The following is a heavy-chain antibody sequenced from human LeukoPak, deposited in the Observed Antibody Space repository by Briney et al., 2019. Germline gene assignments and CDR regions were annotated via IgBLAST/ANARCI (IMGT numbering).Heavy chain of an antibody. CDR1: GFTFTSSA. J-gene: IGHJ4*02. CDR3: ALHRDTPPARVVEDY. Sequence: SVKVSCKASGFTFTSSAMQWVRQARGQRLEWIGWIVVGSGNTNYAQKFQERVTITRDMFTSTAYMELSSLRSEDTAVYYCALHRDTPPARVVEDYWGQGTLVTVSS. D-gene: IGHD5-18*01. CDR2: IVVGSGNT. V-gene: IGHV1-58*02.